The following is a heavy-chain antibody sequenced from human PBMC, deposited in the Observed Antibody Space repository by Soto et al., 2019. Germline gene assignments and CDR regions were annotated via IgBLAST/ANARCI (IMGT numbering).Heavy chain of an antibody. D-gene: IGHD3-9*01. CDR2: ISGSGGST. CDR3: AKDWSNTYYDILTGYYFDY. CDR1: GFTFSSYA. Sequence: GGSLRLSCAASGFTFSSYAMSWVRQAPGKGLEWVSAISGSGGSTYYADSVKGRFTISRDNSKNTLYLQMNSLRAEDTAVYYCAKDWSNTYYDILTGYYFDYWGQGTLVTVSS. V-gene: IGHV3-23*01. J-gene: IGHJ4*02.